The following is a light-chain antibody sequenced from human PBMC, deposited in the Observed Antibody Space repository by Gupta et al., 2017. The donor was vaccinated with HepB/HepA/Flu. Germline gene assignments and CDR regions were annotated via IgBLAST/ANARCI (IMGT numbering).Light chain of an antibody. J-gene: IGKJ4*01. V-gene: IGKV1-39*01. CDR1: QSIVIY. CDR3: QQSYSIPT. Sequence: DILMTQSPSSLSASVGDRVTITCRASQSIVIYLSWYQQKPGKAPKLLIYAASNLQSGVPSRFSGSGSGTDFTLTISSLQHEDFATYYCQQSYSIPTFGGGTKVEIK. CDR2: AAS.